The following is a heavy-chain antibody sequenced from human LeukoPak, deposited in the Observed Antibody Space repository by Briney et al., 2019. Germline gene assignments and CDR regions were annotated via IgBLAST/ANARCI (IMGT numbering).Heavy chain of an antibody. V-gene: IGHV4-4*07. D-gene: IGHD3-16*01. J-gene: IGHJ4*02. CDR3: AREQDASNSRPFDY. CDR2: IDSSGNT. Sequence: SETLSLTCTVSGVSMNLYHWSWIRQPAGKGLGWIGRIDSSGNTNHNPTLKSRVRLSVDTSKRQFSLKLNSVTAADTAVYYCAREQDASNSRPFDYWGQGALVTVSS. CDR1: GVSMNLYH.